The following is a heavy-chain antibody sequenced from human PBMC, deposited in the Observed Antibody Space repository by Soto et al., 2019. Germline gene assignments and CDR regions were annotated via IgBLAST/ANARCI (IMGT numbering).Heavy chain of an antibody. V-gene: IGHV4-59*01. Sequence: SETLSLTCTVSGGSISSYYWSWIRQPPGKGLEWIGYIYYSGSTNYNPSLKSRVTISVDTSKNQFSLKLSSVTAADTAVYYCVRAHHYDFWSGYPNWFDPWGQGTLVTVSS. CDR2: IYYSGST. D-gene: IGHD3-3*01. J-gene: IGHJ5*02. CDR1: GGSISSYY. CDR3: VRAHHYDFWSGYPNWFDP.